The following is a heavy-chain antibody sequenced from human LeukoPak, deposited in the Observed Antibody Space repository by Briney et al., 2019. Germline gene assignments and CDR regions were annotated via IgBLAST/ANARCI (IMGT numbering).Heavy chain of an antibody. CDR2: IYYSGST. D-gene: IGHD3-22*01. V-gene: IGHV4-39*01. CDR1: GGSISSSSYY. CDR3: ARRGYDSSGYYRNY. J-gene: IGHJ4*02. Sequence: NPSETLSLTCTVSGGSISSSSYYWGWIRQPPGEGLEWIGSIYYSGSTYYNPSLKSRVTISVDTSKNQFSLKLSSVTAADTAVYYCARRGYDSSGYYRNYWGQGTLVTVSS.